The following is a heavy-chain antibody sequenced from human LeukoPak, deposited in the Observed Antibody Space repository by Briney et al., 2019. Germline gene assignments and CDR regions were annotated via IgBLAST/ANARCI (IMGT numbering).Heavy chain of an antibody. Sequence: APVKVSCKASGYTFTYRYLHWVRQAPGQALEWMGWITPFNGNTNYAQKFQDRVTITRDRSMSTAYMELSRLRSDDTAVYYCARERTAARNGFDPWGQGTLVTVSS. V-gene: IGHV1-45*02. CDR3: ARERTAARNGFDP. D-gene: IGHD6-6*01. CDR1: GYTFTYRY. CDR2: ITPFNGNT. J-gene: IGHJ5*02.